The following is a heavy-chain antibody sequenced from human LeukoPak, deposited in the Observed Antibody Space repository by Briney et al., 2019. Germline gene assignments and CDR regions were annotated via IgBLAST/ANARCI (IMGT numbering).Heavy chain of an antibody. CDR1: GGSISSGSYY. Sequence: YPSQTLSLTCTVSGGSISSGSYYWSWIRQPAGKGLEWIGRIYTSGSTNYNPSLKSRVTISVDTSKNQFSLKLSSVTAADTAVYYCAREADRWFDPWGQGTLVTVSS. CDR2: IYTSGST. CDR3: AREADRWFDP. J-gene: IGHJ5*02. V-gene: IGHV4-61*02.